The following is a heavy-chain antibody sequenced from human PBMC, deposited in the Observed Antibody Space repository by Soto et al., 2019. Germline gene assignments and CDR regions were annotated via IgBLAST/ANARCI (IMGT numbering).Heavy chain of an antibody. J-gene: IGHJ6*02. CDR3: AREVFGAEYYYGMDV. CDR1: GDSINRYY. D-gene: IGHD3-10*01. V-gene: IGHV4-59*01. Sequence: PSETLSLTCAVSGDSINRYYWSWIRQPPGKGLEWIGYIYYTGTTNYNPSLKSRVTISVDTSKNQFSLSMSSVTAADTAIYYCAREVFGAEYYYGMDVWGQGTTVT. CDR2: IYYTGTT.